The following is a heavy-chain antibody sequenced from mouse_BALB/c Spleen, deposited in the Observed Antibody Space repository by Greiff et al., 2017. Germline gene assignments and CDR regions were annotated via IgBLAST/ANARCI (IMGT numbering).Heavy chain of an antibody. CDR2: IWSDGST. J-gene: IGHJ3*01. V-gene: IGHV2-6-2*01. CDR3: ARHADGYGLAY. D-gene: IGHD2-2*01. Sequence: QVQLQQSGPDLVAPSQSLSITCTVSGFSLTSYGVHWVRQPPGKGLEWLVVIWSDGSTTYNSALKSRLSISKDNSKSQVFLKMNSLQTDDTAMYCCARHADGYGLAYWGQGTLVTVSA. CDR1: GFSLTSYG.